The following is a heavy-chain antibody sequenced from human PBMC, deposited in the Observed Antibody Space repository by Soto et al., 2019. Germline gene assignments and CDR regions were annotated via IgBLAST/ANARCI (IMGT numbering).Heavy chain of an antibody. Sequence: QVQLQESGPGLVKPSQTLSLTCTVSGGSISSGGYYWSWIRQHPGKGLEWIGYIYYSGSTYYNPSLKSRVTSTVETSKNQFTLQLSSVTAAHTAVYYCARDGFGPLCCGMDVWGQGTTVTVSS. CDR1: GGSISSGGYY. V-gene: IGHV4-31*03. D-gene: IGHD3-10*01. CDR2: IYYSGST. CDR3: ARDGFGPLCCGMDV. J-gene: IGHJ6*02.